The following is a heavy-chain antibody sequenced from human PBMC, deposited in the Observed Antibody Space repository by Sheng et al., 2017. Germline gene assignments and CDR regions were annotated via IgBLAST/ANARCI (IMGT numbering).Heavy chain of an antibody. CDR2: INHSGST. Sequence: QVQLQQWGVGLLKPSETLSLTCAVYGGSFSGYYWSWIRQSPGKGLEWIGEINHSGSTNYNPSLKSRVTISVDTSKNQFSLKLSSVTAADTAVYYCARRARSLGAANWGQGTLVTVSS. V-gene: IGHV4-34*01. CDR3: ARRARSLGAAN. CDR1: GGSFSGYY. J-gene: IGHJ4*02. D-gene: IGHD3-3*01.